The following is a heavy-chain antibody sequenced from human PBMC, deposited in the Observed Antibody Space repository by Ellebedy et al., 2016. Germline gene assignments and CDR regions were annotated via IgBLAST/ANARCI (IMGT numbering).Heavy chain of an antibody. J-gene: IGHJ3*02. Sequence: GESLKISCAASGFTFSSYAMHWVRQAPGKGLEWVAVISYDGSNKYYADSVKGRFTISRDNSKNTLYLQMNSLRAEDTAVYYCARGLGDYDAFDIWGQGTMVTVSS. V-gene: IGHV3-30-3*01. D-gene: IGHD2-21*01. CDR1: GFTFSSYA. CDR2: ISYDGSNK. CDR3: ARGLGDYDAFDI.